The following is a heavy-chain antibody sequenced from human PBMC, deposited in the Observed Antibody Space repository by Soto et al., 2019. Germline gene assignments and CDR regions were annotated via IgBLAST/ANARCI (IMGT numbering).Heavy chain of an antibody. V-gene: IGHV4-4*07. CDR3: VKNYRSDGPGWFDP. J-gene: IGHJ5*02. Sequence: SETLSLTCIVSGGSVRGSHWSWIRQSAANGLEWIGRIYASGTTNYNPSLKSRVTMSVDTSRNQFSLNVKSVTAADAALYYCVKNYRSDGPGWFDPWGQGIQVTVSS. D-gene: IGHD3-16*02. CDR1: GGSVRGSH. CDR2: IYASGTT.